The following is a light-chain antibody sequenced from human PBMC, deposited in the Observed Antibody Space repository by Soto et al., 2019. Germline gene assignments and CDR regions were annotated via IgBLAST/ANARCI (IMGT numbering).Light chain of an antibody. CDR1: QTINTEF. CDR2: GTS. V-gene: IGKV3-20*01. J-gene: IGKJ2*01. Sequence: EIVLTQSPGTLSLSPGERATFSCRTSQTINTEFLAWYQQRPGLAPRLLIHGTSNRATGIPDRLSGSGSGTYFALTICALEPDDFAVYYCQRYGSSPRYAFGQGTKLEI. CDR3: QRYGSSPRYA.